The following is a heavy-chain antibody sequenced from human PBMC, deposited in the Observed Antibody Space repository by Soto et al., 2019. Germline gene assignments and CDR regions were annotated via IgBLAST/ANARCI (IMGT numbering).Heavy chain of an antibody. CDR2: IIPIFGTA. CDR3: AKAVYSSGWYSSASYFDY. J-gene: IGHJ4*02. Sequence: QEQLVQSGAEVKKPGSSVKVSCKASGGTFSSYAISWVRQAPGQGLEWMGGIIPIFGTANYAQKFQGRVTMPADESKSTAYMELSSLRSEDTAVYYCAKAVYSSGWYSSASYFDYWGQGTLVTVSS. CDR1: GGTFSSYA. D-gene: IGHD6-19*01. V-gene: IGHV1-69*01.